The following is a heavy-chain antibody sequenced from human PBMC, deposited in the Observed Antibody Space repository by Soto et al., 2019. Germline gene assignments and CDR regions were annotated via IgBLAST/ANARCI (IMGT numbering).Heavy chain of an antibody. V-gene: IGHV3-48*01. CDR1: GFTFSTYS. CDR2: ISSSSSSI. J-gene: IGHJ3*02. D-gene: IGHD1-1*01. CDR3: ARRYYNSDAFDI. Sequence: GGSLRLSCAASGFTFSTYSMNWVRQAPGKGLEWVSYISSSSSSIYYADSAKGRFTISRDNAENSLYLQMNSLRAEDTAVYYCARRYYNSDAFDIWGQGTKVTVSS.